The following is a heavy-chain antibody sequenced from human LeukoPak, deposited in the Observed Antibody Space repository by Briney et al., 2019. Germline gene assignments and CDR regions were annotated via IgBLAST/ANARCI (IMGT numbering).Heavy chain of an antibody. V-gene: IGHV4-4*02. CDR1: GGSISSSNW. CDR2: IYHSGST. Sequence: NTSETLSLTCAVSGGSISSSNWWSWVRQPPGQGLEWIGEIYHSGSTNYNPSLKSRVTISVDKSKNQFSLKLSSVTAADTAVYYCARTNYYDSSGYDYWGQGTLVTVSS. D-gene: IGHD3-22*01. J-gene: IGHJ4*02. CDR3: ARTNYYDSSGYDY.